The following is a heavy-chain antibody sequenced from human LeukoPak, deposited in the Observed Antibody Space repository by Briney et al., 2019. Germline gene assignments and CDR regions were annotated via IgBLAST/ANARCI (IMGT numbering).Heavy chain of an antibody. CDR2: LYSGGST. J-gene: IGHJ4*02. Sequence: GGSLRLSCAASGFTVSSNYMRWVRQAPGKGLESVSVLYSGGSTYYADSVKGRFTSSRDNSKNTLYLQMNSLRAEDTAVYYCARTPGIAVADSGYFDYWGQGTLVTVSS. V-gene: IGHV3-53*01. D-gene: IGHD6-19*01. CDR1: GFTVSSNY. CDR3: ARTPGIAVADSGYFDY.